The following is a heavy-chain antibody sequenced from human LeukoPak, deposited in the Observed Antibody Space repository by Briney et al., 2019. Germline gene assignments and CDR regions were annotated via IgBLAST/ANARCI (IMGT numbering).Heavy chain of an antibody. Sequence: GGSLRLSCAASGFTFSSYEMNWVRQAPGKGLEWVSYISSSGSTIYYADSVKGRFTISRDNAKNSLYLQMNSLRAEDTAVYYCARTGLYENDGHEDSWGQGTLVTVSS. CDR3: ARTGLYENDGHEDS. J-gene: IGHJ4*02. V-gene: IGHV3-48*03. D-gene: IGHD3-16*01. CDR1: GFTFSSYE. CDR2: ISSSGSTI.